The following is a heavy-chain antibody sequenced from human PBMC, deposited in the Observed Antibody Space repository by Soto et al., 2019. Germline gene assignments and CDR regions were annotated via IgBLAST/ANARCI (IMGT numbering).Heavy chain of an antibody. CDR2: IYDDGST. CDR1: CDSISSYF. CDR3: VSSRSAIYGDAFDV. Sequence: SETLSLTCSVSCDSISSYFKNWIRQPPGKGLEWIGCIYDDGSTKYNPSLESRVTILLDTSKNEFSLRLRSVTSADTAVYYCVSSRSAIYGDAFDVWGQGTMVTVSS. J-gene: IGHJ3*01. D-gene: IGHD2-2*01. V-gene: IGHV4-59*03.